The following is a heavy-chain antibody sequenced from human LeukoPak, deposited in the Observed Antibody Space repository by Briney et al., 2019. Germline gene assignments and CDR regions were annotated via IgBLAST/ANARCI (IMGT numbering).Heavy chain of an antibody. CDR2: INHSGST. V-gene: IGHV4-34*01. Sequence: PSETLSLTCAVYGGSFSGYYWSWIRQPPGKGLEWIGEINHSGSTNYNPSLKSRVTISVDTSENQFSLKLSSVTAADTAVYYCASLLYPFLFDYWGQGTLVTVSS. J-gene: IGHJ4*02. CDR1: GGSFSGYY. CDR3: ASLLYPFLFDY. D-gene: IGHD2-21*01.